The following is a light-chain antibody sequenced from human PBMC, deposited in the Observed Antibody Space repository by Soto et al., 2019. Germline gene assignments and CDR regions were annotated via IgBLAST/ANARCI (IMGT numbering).Light chain of an antibody. CDR1: QSLSKY. CDR3: LQTNSSPFT. CDR2: AAS. V-gene: IGKV1-39*01. Sequence: DIQMTQSPSSLSASIGDRVTLTCRASQSLSKYLNWYQHKPGKAPKLLIFAASTLQLGVPSRFSGSGSGTKFTLSISSLQPEDFATYFCLQTNSSPFTFGGGTKVEIK. J-gene: IGKJ4*01.